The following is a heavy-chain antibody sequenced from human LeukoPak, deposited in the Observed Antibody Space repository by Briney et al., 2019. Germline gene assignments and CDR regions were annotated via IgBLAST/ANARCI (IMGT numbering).Heavy chain of an antibody. CDR1: GFIVSGNY. D-gene: IGHD1-26*01. J-gene: IGHJ4*02. Sequence: GGSLRLSCVASGFIVSGNYMSWIRQAPGKEPQWVSIIYPDGRAFYADSVKGRFTISRDNSRNTLYLQMNSLRADDTALYARGRMPNGADNWGQGTLVTVSS. CDR3: GRMPNGADN. V-gene: IGHV3-53*01. CDR2: IYPDGRA.